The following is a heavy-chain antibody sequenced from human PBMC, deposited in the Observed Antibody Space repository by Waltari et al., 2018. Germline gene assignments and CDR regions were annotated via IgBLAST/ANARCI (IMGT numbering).Heavy chain of an antibody. D-gene: IGHD2-15*01. CDR3: AREVVVAVDYYYGMDV. V-gene: IGHV1-2*02. Sequence: VRQAPGQGLEWMGWINPNSGGTNYAQKFQGRVTMTRDTSISTAYMELSRLRSDDTAVYYCAREVVVAVDYYYGMDVWGQGTTVTVSS. CDR2: INPNSGGT. J-gene: IGHJ6*02.